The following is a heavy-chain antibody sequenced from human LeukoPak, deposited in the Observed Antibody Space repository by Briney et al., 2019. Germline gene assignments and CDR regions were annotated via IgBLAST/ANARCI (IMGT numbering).Heavy chain of an antibody. V-gene: IGHV1-8*03. D-gene: IGHD6-13*01. Sequence: ASVKVSCKASGYTFTGYYMHWVRQAPEQGLEWMGWMNPNSGNTGYAQKFQGRVTITRNTSISTAYMELSSLRSEDTAVYYCARSTLTRGAAALDAFDIWGQGTMVTVSS. CDR1: GYTFTGYY. CDR2: MNPNSGNT. CDR3: ARSTLTRGAAALDAFDI. J-gene: IGHJ3*02.